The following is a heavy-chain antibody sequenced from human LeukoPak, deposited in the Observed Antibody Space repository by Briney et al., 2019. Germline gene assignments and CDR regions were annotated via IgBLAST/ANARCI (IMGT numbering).Heavy chain of an antibody. D-gene: IGHD6-13*01. V-gene: IGHV4-39*07. CDR1: GGSISSSSYY. CDR3: VECSSSWYSYYFDY. Sequence: SETLSLTCTVSGGSISSSSYYWGWIRQPPGKGLEWIGSIYYSGSTYYNPSLKSRVTIPVDTSKNQFSLKLSSVTAADTAVYYCVECSSSWYSYYFDYWGQGTLVTVSS. J-gene: IGHJ4*02. CDR2: IYYSGST.